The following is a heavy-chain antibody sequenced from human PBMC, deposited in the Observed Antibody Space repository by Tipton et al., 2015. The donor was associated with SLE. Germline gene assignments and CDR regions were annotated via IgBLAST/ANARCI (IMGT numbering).Heavy chain of an antibody. CDR1: GGSISSHY. V-gene: IGHV4-59*11. CDR3: ARGLHYGMDV. Sequence: TLSLTCTVSGGSISSHYWSWIRQPPGKGLEWIGYIYYSGSINYNPSLKSRVTISVDTSKNQFSLKLSSVTAADTAVYYCARGLHYGMDVWGQGTTVTVSS. J-gene: IGHJ6*02. CDR2: IYYSGSI.